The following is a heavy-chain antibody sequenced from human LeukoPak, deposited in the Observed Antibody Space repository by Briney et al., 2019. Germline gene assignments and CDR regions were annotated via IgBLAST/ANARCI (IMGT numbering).Heavy chain of an antibody. CDR3: ARHKGVYEYSGYDLGGWFDP. J-gene: IGHJ5*02. CDR1: GGSISSSSYY. Sequence: SETLSLTCTVSGGSISSSSYYWGWIRQPPGKGLEWIGRIYYSGSTYYNPSLKSRVTISADTSKNQFSLKLSSVTAADTAVYYCARHKGVYEYSGYDLGGWFDPWGQGTLVTVSS. CDR2: IYYSGST. V-gene: IGHV4-39*01. D-gene: IGHD5-12*01.